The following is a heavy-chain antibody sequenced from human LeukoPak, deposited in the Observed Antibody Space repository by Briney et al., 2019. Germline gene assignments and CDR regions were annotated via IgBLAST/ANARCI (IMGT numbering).Heavy chain of an antibody. D-gene: IGHD6-25*01. J-gene: IGHJ6*02. CDR3: AKAGDSSSGHDMDV. V-gene: IGHV3-30*18. CDR1: GFTFRSYG. CDR2: ISYDGSDK. Sequence: SGGSLRLSCAASGFTFRSYGMHWVRQAPGKGLEWVAVISYDGSDKYYADSVKGRFTISRDNFKNTLFLQMNSLRGEDTAVYYCAKAGDSSSGHDMDVWGQGTTVTVSS.